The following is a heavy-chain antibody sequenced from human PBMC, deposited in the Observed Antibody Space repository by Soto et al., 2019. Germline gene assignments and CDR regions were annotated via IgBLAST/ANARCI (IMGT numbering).Heavy chain of an antibody. D-gene: IGHD3-16*01. V-gene: IGHV1-8*01. CDR3: ARMATFGSLNWFDP. J-gene: IGHJ5*02. CDR1: GYSFTNND. Sequence: ASVKVCGEASGYSFTNNDVSWVRQATGQGLEWMGWMNPGSGDTGYAQKFQGRVTMTRDISIATAYMELSSLRSDDTAIYYCARMATFGSLNWFDPWGQATQVTVSS. CDR2: MNPGSGDT.